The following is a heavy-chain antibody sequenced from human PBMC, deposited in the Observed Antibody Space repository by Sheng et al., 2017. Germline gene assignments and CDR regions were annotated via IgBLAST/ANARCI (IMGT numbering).Heavy chain of an antibody. CDR3: AESRDTAMVKIGH. CDR2: TYYRGST. Sequence: QLQLQESGPGLVKPSETLSLTCTVSGGSISSSSYCWGWIHQPPGKALEWIGSTYYRGSTFYNPSLKSRVTISIDTSKNQFSLKVNSVTAADTAVYYCAESRDTAMVKIGHWGQGTLVTVSS. V-gene: IGHV4-39*07. CDR1: GGSISSSSYC. D-gene: IGHD5-18*01. J-gene: IGHJ4*02.